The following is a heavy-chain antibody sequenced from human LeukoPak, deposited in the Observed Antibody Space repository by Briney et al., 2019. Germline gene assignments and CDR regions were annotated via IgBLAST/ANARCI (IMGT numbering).Heavy chain of an antibody. CDR1: GFSFTNFA. Sequence: GGSLRLSCEASGFSFTNFAMAWVRQAPGKGLEGVAYIQNDGSNEQYADSVKGRLSISRDSSKNILYLQMNSLRAEDTAVYYCAKDARRTFGLSSGLYRGSYYFDYWGQGTLVTVSS. V-gene: IGHV3-30*02. D-gene: IGHD6-19*01. CDR3: AKDARRTFGLSSGLYRGSYYFDY. CDR2: IQNDGSNE. J-gene: IGHJ4*02.